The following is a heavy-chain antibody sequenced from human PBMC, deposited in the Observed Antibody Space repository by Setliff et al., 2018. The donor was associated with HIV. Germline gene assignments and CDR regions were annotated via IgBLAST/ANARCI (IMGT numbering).Heavy chain of an antibody. J-gene: IGHJ5*02. CDR3: ERDYGSVRGSDP. CDR1: GGTFSSYA. D-gene: IGHD3-10*01. CDR2: SNAGNGNT. Sequence: GASVKVSCKGSGGTFSSYAISWVRQAPGQGLEWMGWSNAGNGNTNYAQKLQGRVTMTTDASTRTAYMELRSLRSDDTAVYYLERDYGSVRGSDPWGQGTLVTVSS. V-gene: IGHV1-18*01.